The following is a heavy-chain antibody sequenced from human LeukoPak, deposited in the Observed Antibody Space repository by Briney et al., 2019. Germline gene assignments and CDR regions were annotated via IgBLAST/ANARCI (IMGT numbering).Heavy chain of an antibody. CDR1: GDSISSSSNY. CDR2: IYSSGST. D-gene: IGHD5/OR15-5a*01. CDR3: ARNKEAGVSV. Sequence: PSETLYLTCTVSGDSISSSSNYWGWIRQPPGTGLEWIGSIYSSGSTYYNPSLKRRVTISVDTSTTHFSLMLSSRSAAKTAVYYCARNKEAGVSVWRQG. V-gene: IGHV4-39*02. J-gene: IGHJ6*01.